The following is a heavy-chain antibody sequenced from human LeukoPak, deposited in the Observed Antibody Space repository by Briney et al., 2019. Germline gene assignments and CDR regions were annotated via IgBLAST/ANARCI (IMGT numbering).Heavy chain of an antibody. CDR2: MNQGGCEI. J-gene: IGHJ4*02. CDR1: GLTFTNYW. D-gene: IGHD1-26*01. CDR3: ARDKLVGPSIFDY. Sequence: GGSLRLSCIASGLTFTNYWMSQVRQAPGQGPESGANMNQGGCEIYYVGSVKGRFTISRDNAKNSLSLQMNSLRAEDTAVYYCARDKLVGPSIFDYWGQGTLVTVSS. V-gene: IGHV3-7*01.